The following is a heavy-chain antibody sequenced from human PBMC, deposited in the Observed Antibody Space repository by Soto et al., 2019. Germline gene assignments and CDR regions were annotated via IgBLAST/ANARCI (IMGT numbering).Heavy chain of an antibody. CDR2: IYYIGSS. CDR1: GGSISGDYY. J-gene: IGHJ4*02. CDR3: ARGGAGWPGYSEC. D-gene: IGHD2-15*01. Sequence: SETLSLTCSVSGGSISGDYYWSWIRRSPEKGLEWIGYIYYIGSSYSNPALQTRLSMSLDTSKNQFSLKLRSVTAADTAVYYCARGGAGWPGYSECWGKGALVTVSS. V-gene: IGHV4-30-4*08.